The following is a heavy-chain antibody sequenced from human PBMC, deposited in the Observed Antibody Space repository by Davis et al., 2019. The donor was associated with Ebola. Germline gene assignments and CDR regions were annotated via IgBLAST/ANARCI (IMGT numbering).Heavy chain of an antibody. V-gene: IGHV3-74*03. D-gene: IGHD2-15*01. CDR2: INSGGGLT. CDR3: ARDPPFCAGGSCYSYYGMDV. Sequence: GESLKISCAASGFTFSSYWMHWVRQAPGKGLVWVSRINSGGGLTTYADSVKGRFTISRDNAKNTLYLQMNSLRAEDTAVYYCARDPPFCAGGSCYSYYGMDVWGKGTTVTVSS. CDR1: GFTFSSYW. J-gene: IGHJ6*04.